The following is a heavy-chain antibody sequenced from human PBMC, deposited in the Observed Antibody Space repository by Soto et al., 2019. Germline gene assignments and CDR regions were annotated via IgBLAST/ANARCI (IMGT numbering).Heavy chain of an antibody. CDR2: IYHSGST. V-gene: IGHV4-38-2*01. CDR1: GYSISSGYY. Sequence: KTSETLSLTCAVSGYSISSGYYWGWIRQPPGKGLEWIGSIYHSGSTYYNPSLKSRVTISVGTSKNQFSLKLSSVTAADTVVYYCARVAYYYDSSGRIRSYYFDYWGQGTLVTV. CDR3: ARVAYYYDSSGRIRSYYFDY. J-gene: IGHJ4*02. D-gene: IGHD3-22*01.